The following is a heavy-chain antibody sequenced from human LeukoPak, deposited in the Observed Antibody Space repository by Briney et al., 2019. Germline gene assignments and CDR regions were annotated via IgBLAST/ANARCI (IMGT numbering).Heavy chain of an antibody. J-gene: IGHJ4*02. CDR2: INHSGST. Sequence: PSETLSLTCAVYGGSFSGYYWSWIRQPPGKGLEWIGEINHSGSTNYNPSLKSRVTISEDTSKNQFSLNLSSVTAADTAVYYCARGRPGGSRSFDYWGQGTLVTASS. CDR3: ARGRPGGSRSFDY. D-gene: IGHD6-13*01. CDR1: GGSFSGYY. V-gene: IGHV4-34*01.